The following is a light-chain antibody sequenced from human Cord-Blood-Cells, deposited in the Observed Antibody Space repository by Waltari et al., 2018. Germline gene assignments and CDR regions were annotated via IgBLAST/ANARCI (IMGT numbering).Light chain of an antibody. CDR1: QGVLYSSNNKHY. CDR3: QQYYSTPLT. CDR2: WAS. J-gene: IGKJ4*01. Sequence: DIVMTQSPDSLAVSLGERATINCKSSQGVLYSSNNKHYLAWYQQKPGQPPKLLIYWASTRESGVPDRFSGSGSGTDFTLTISSLQAEDVAVYYCQQYYSTPLTFGGGTKVEIK. V-gene: IGKV4-1*01.